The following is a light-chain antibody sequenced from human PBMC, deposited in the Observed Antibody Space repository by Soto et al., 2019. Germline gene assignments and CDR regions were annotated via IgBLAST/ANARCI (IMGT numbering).Light chain of an antibody. Sequence: ENVLTQTPTTLSLSPGERATLSCRASQSVSSPYFAWYQQKPGQAPRLLVYGASSRATGIPDRFSGSGSGTDFTLTISRLEPEDFAVYYCQQFGSSPWTFGQGNKVEIK. J-gene: IGKJ1*01. CDR3: QQFGSSPWT. CDR1: QSVSSPY. V-gene: IGKV3-20*01. CDR2: GAS.